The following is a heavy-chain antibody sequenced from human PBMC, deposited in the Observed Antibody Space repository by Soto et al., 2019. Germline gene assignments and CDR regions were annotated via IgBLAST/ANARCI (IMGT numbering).Heavy chain of an antibody. CDR3: ARGSPSSGWSSDAFDI. CDR1: GGTFSSYG. Sequence: GASVKVSCKASGGTFSSYGISWVRQAPGQGLEWMGWISAYNGNTNYAQKLQGRVTMTTDTSTSTAYMELRSLRSDDTAVYYCARGSPSSGWSSDAFDIWGQGTMVTVSS. J-gene: IGHJ3*02. CDR2: ISAYNGNT. D-gene: IGHD6-19*01. V-gene: IGHV1-18*01.